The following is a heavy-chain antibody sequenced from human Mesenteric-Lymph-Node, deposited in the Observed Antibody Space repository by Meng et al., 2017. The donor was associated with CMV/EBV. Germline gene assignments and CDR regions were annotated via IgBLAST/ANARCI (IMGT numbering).Heavy chain of an antibody. Sequence: GVSGDSSSRSRWWSWVRQAPGEGLEWFGDIFHSGNTNYNPSLKNRVTISVDKSKSQFSLKLSSVTAADTAVYYCARVGATTTCLDYWGQGTLVTVSS. CDR1: GDSSSRSRW. J-gene: IGHJ4*02. CDR2: IFHSGNT. CDR3: ARVGATTTCLDY. V-gene: IGHV4-4*02. D-gene: IGHD1-26*01.